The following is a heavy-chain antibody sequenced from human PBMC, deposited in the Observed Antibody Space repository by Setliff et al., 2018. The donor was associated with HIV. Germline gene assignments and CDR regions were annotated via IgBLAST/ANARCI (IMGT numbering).Heavy chain of an antibody. Sequence: GGSLRLSCAASKFTFSYYGMHWVRQAPGKGLEWVAVISFDGSKKNYADSVKGRFTISRDNSNSTLYLQMTSLRVEDTAEYYCARTSTTTGTTLSWFDPWGQGTLVTVSS. CDR1: KFTFSYYG. CDR3: ARTSTTTGTTLSWFDP. D-gene: IGHD1-1*01. CDR2: ISFDGSKK. V-gene: IGHV3-30*03. J-gene: IGHJ5*02.